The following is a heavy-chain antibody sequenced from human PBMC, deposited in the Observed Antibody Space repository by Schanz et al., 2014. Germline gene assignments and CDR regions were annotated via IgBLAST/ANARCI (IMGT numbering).Heavy chain of an antibody. Sequence: QVQLQESGPGLVKPSQTLSLTCAVSGGSISSGGYSWSWIRQPPGKGLEWIGYIFFRGSPYYNPSLKSRVTISIDTSKTQFSLRLTSVPAADTAVYYCYGMDVWGQGTTVTVSS. CDR2: IFFRGSP. CDR3: YGMDV. V-gene: IGHV4-30-4*07. J-gene: IGHJ6*02. CDR1: GGSISSGGYS.